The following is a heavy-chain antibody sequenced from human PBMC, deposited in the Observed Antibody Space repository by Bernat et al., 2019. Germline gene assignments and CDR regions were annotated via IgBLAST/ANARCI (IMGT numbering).Heavy chain of an antibody. CDR1: GGSFSPYY. J-gene: IGHJ4*02. D-gene: IGHD3-16*01. Sequence: QVQLQQSGPGLVKPSETLSLTCTVSGGSFSPYYWSWIRQPPGKGLEWIAYIFYSGSTKYNPSLNGRVTISLDTSKHQFSLKLSSVTAADTAVYYCARQRVGSNWYRGGMAYWGQGTLVTVSS. CDR3: ARQRVGSNWYRGGMAY. V-gene: IGHV4-59*08. CDR2: IFYSGST.